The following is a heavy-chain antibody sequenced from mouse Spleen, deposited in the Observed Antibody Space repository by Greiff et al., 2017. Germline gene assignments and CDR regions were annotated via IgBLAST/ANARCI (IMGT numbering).Heavy chain of an antibody. V-gene: IGHV1-55*01. J-gene: IGHJ3*01. D-gene: IGHD1-1*01. Sequence: VQLQQPGAELVKPGASVKMSCKASGYTFTSYWITWVKQRPGQGLEWIGDIYPGSGSTNYNEKFKSKATLTVDTSSRTAYMQLSSLTSEDSAVYYCARDYGSSYWFAYWGQGTLVTVSA. CDR1: GYTFTSYW. CDR3: ARDYGSSYWFAY. CDR2: IYPGSGST.